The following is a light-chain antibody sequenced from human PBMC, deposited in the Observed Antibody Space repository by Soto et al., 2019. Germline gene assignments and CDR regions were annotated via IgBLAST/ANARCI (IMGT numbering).Light chain of an antibody. CDR3: YQYNSGPPGT. CDR2: DAS. J-gene: IGKJ2*01. CDR1: QSISRS. Sequence: EIVMTKYPAILSVSPGERSTLSCMASQSISRSLAWYQQKPGQAPRLLISDASTRATGIPARFSGSGSGTEFTLTISSLQSEDFALYYCYQYNSGPPGTFGQWTKVDI. V-gene: IGKV3-15*01.